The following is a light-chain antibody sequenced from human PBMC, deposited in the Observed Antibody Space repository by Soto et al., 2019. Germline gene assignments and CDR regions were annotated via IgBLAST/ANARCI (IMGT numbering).Light chain of an antibody. CDR2: GAS. Sequence: EIVLTQSPGTLSLSPGERATLSCRASQRVSSSYLAWYQQKPGQAPRLLIYGASSRATGIPDRFSGSGSGTDFTLTISRLEPEDVAVYYCQQYGSSPPQTFGQGTKVDIK. V-gene: IGKV3-20*01. CDR3: QQYGSSPPQT. J-gene: IGKJ1*01. CDR1: QRVSSSY.